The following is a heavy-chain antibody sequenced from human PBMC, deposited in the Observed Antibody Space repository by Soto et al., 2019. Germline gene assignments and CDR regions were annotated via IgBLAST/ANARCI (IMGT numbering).Heavy chain of an antibody. CDR2: IIPIFGTA. Sequence: QVQLVQSGAEVKKPGSSVKVSCKASGGTFSSYAISWVRQAPGQGLEWMGGIIPIFGTANYAQKFQGRVTITADESTSTAYMELSSLRSEDTAVYYCASSVYGDNFHDGSCLPYWGQGTLVTVSS. CDR3: ASSVYGDNFHDGSCLPY. J-gene: IGHJ4*02. V-gene: IGHV1-69*01. CDR1: GGTFSSYA. D-gene: IGHD4-17*01.